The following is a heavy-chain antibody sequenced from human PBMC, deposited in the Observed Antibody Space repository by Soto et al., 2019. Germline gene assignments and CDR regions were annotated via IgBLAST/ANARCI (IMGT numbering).Heavy chain of an antibody. D-gene: IGHD3-3*01. CDR1: GGSISSYY. J-gene: IGHJ5*02. CDR2: IYYSGST. Sequence: PSETLFLTCTVSGGSISSYYWSWIRQPPGKGLEWIGYIYYSGSTNYNPSLKSRVTISVDTSKNQFSLKLSSVTAADTAVYYCARVSRFGWFDPWGQGTLVTVSS. CDR3: ARVSRFGWFDP. V-gene: IGHV4-59*01.